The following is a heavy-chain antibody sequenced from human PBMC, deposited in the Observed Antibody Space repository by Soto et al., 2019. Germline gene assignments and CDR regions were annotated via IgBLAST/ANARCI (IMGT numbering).Heavy chain of an antibody. D-gene: IGHD3-22*01. V-gene: IGHV1-69*06. CDR2: IIPIFGTA. CDR1: GGTFSSYA. CDR3: AIHLRPYYYDSSGDLRAFDI. J-gene: IGHJ3*02. Sequence: SVKVSCKASGGTFSSYAISWVRQAPGQGLEWMGGIIPIFGTANYAQKFQGRVTITADKSTSTAYMELSSLRSEDTAVYYCAIHLRPYYYDSSGDLRAFDIWGQGTMVTVSS.